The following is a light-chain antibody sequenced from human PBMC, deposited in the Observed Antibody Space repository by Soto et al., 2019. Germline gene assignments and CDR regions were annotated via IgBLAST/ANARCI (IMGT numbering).Light chain of an antibody. V-gene: IGKV3-20*01. CDR2: GTS. CDR3: QRFGTSPPWT. Sequence: EIVLTQSPATLSLSPGERATLSCRASQSLSSSYLAWYQQKPGQAPRLLIYGTSIRATGIPDRFSGSGSETDFTLTITRLEPEDFAVYYCQRFGTSPPWTFGQGTKVEFK. J-gene: IGKJ1*01. CDR1: QSLSSSY.